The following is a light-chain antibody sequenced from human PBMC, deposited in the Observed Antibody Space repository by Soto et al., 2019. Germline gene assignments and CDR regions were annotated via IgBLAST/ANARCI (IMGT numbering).Light chain of an antibody. CDR2: DAY. CDR3: QQRHMWPIT. V-gene: IGKV3D-20*02. CDR1: QSVSSNY. Sequence: EIVLTQSPGTLSWSPGERATLSCRASQSVSSNYLAWYQQKPGQAPRLLIYDAYNRATGIPPRFSGSGSGTDFTLTISSLEPEDSAVYYCQQRHMWPITFGQGTRLEIK. J-gene: IGKJ5*01.